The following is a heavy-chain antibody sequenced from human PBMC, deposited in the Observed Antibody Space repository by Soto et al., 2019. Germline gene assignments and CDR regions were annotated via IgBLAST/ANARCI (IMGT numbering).Heavy chain of an antibody. Sequence: QVQLQESGPGLVKPSQTLSLTCTVSGGSISSGGYYWSWIRQHPGKGLEWIGYIYYSGSTYYNPSLKSRATISVDTSKNQCSLKPSSVTAAGTAVYYCASLLVVADKYYFDYWGQGTLVTVSS. CDR2: IYYSGST. V-gene: IGHV4-31*03. CDR3: ASLLVVADKYYFDY. J-gene: IGHJ4*02. CDR1: GGSISSGGYY. D-gene: IGHD2-21*01.